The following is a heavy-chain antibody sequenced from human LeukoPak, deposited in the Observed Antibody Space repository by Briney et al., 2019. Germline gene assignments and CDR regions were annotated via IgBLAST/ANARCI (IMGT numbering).Heavy chain of an antibody. V-gene: IGHV3-23*01. J-gene: IGHJ3*02. CDR3: ARHGMVYVSGDAFDI. CDR2: TSGSGGST. CDR1: GFTFSSYA. D-gene: IGHD2-8*01. Sequence: GGSLRLSCAASGFTFSSYAMSWVSQAPGKGLEWVSATSGSGGSTYYADSVEGRFTISRDNSKNTLYLQMNSLRAEDTAVYYCARHGMVYVSGDAFDIWGQGTMVIVSS.